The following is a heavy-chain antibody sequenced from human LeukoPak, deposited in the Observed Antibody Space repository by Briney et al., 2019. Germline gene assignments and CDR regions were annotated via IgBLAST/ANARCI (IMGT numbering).Heavy chain of an antibody. CDR2: MNPNSGNT. J-gene: IGHJ6*02. CDR3: ARGITMVRGVIFYV. CDR1: GYTYTSYD. D-gene: IGHD3-10*01. V-gene: IGHV1-8*01. Sequence: ASVKVSCKASGYTYTSYDINWVRQATGQGLEWMGWMNPNSGNTGYAQKFQGRVTMTRNTSISTAYMELSSLRSEDTAVYCCARGITMVRGVIFYVWGQGTTVTVSS.